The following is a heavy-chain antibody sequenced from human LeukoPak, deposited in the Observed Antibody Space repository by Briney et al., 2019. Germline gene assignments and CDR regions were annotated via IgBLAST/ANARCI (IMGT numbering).Heavy chain of an antibody. D-gene: IGHD3-3*01. CDR3: ARHAASGGGISGVVSDYYMDV. Sequence: SETLSLTCTVSGGSISSYYWSWIRQPPGKGLEWIGYIYTSGSTNYNPSLKSRVTISVDTSKNQFSLKLSSVTAAGTAVYYCARHAASGGGISGVVSDYYMDVWGKGTTVTVSS. CDR1: GGSISSYY. J-gene: IGHJ6*03. V-gene: IGHV4-4*09. CDR2: IYTSGST.